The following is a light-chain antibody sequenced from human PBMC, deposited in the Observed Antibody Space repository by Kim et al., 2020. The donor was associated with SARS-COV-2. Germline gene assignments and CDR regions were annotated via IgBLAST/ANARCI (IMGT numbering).Light chain of an antibody. CDR1: KLGDKY. V-gene: IGLV3-1*01. CDR3: QAWDSSTADVV. CDR2: HDT. J-gene: IGLJ2*01. Sequence: PGKTASITCSGDKLGDKYACWYQQKPGQSPVLVIYHDTKRPSGIPERFSGSNSGNTATLTISGTQAMDEADYYCQAWDSSTADVVFGGGTQLTVL.